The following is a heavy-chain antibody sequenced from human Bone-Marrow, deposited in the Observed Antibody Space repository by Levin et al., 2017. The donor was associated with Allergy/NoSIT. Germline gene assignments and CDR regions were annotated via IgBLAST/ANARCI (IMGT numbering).Heavy chain of an antibody. D-gene: IGHD2-2*01. CDR3: AKDRYCTSARCPVDY. J-gene: IGHJ4*02. Sequence: AASVKVSCAGSGFNLREYAVNWVRQAPGKGLEWVSAFSGSGGATYYADSVKGRFTISGDNSENTVYLQMDSLRAEDTAVYYCAKDRYCTSARCPVDYWGQGTLVTVSS. V-gene: IGHV3-23*01. CDR1: GFNLREYA. CDR2: FSGSGGAT.